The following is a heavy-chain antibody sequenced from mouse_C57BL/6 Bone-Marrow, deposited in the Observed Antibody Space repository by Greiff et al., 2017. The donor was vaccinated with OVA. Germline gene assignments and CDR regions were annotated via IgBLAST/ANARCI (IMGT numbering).Heavy chain of an antibody. J-gene: IGHJ2*01. V-gene: IGHV5-4*01. CDR2: ISDGGSYT. D-gene: IGHD2-5*01. CDR3: ARDQDSNLDY. Sequence: EVKLVESGGGLVKPGGSLKLSCAASGFTFSSYAMSWVRQTPEKRLEWVATISDGGSYTYYPDNVKGRFTISRDNAKNNLYLQMSHLKSEDTAMYYCARDQDSNLDYWGQGTTLTVSS. CDR1: GFTFSSYA.